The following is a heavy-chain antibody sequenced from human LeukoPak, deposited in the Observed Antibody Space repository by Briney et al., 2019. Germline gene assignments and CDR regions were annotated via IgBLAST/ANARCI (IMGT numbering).Heavy chain of an antibody. D-gene: IGHD1-26*01. CDR2: IYPGSSET. Sequence: GESLKISFKGSGYSFTNYWIGWVRQMPGKGLEWMGIIYPGSSETKYSPSLKGQVTISADKSISTAYLQWSSLKASDTAMYYCARQRGSIDFWGQGTLVTVSS. CDR1: GYSFTNYW. CDR3: ARQRGSIDF. J-gene: IGHJ4*02. V-gene: IGHV5-51*01.